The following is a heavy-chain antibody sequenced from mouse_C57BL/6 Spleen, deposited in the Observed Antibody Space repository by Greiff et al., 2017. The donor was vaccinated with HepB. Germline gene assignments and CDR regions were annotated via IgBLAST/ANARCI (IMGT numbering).Heavy chain of an antibody. CDR2: INPSTGST. V-gene: IGHV1-42*01. Sequence: EVQLQQSGPELVKPGASVKISCKASGYSFTGYYMNWVKQSPEKSLEWIGEINPSTGSTTYNQKFKAKATLTVAKSSSTAYMQLKSLTSEDAAVYYCARKRVYYGNCEGYFDVWGTGTTVTVSS. D-gene: IGHD2-1*01. J-gene: IGHJ1*03. CDR3: ARKRVYYGNCEGYFDV. CDR1: GYSFTGYY.